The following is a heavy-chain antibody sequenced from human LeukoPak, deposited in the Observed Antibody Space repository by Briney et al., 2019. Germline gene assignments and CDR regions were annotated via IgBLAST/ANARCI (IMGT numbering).Heavy chain of an antibody. Sequence: SVKVSCKASGGTFSSFAISWVRQAPGQGLEWMGRIIPILGITNYAQKFQDRVTITADKYTSTVYMEVSSLGSEDTAVYYCARASRTGDQPFDYWGQGTLVTVSS. CDR3: ARASRTGDQPFDY. D-gene: IGHD7-27*01. CDR2: IIPILGIT. CDR1: GGTFSSFA. J-gene: IGHJ4*02. V-gene: IGHV1-69*04.